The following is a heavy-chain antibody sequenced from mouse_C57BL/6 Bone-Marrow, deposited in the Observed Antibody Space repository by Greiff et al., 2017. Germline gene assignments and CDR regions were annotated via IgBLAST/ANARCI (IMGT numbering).Heavy chain of an antibody. J-gene: IGHJ2*01. D-gene: IGHD6-1*01. CDR3: ARSARNYFDY. CDR1: GYAFSSSW. Sequence: QVQLQQSGPELVKPGASVKISCNASGYAFSSSWMNWVKQRPGKGLEWIGRIYPGDGDTNYNGKFKGKATLTADKSSSTAYMQLSSLTSEDSAVYFCARSARNYFDYWGQGTTLTVSS. CDR2: IYPGDGDT. V-gene: IGHV1-82*01.